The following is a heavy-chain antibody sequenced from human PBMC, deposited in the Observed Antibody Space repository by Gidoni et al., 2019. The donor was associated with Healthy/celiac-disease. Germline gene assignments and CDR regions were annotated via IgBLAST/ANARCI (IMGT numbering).Heavy chain of an antibody. J-gene: IGHJ4*02. Sequence: EVQLVVSGGGLVQPGGSLRLACSGSGFTVSSNYMSWVRQAPGTGLEWVSVIYSGGSTYYADSVKGRFTIPRDNSKNTLYLQMNSLRAEDTAVYYCARARNYDFWSGYFDYWGQGTLVTVSS. D-gene: IGHD3-3*01. CDR2: IYSGGST. V-gene: IGHV3-66*02. CDR1: GFTVSSNY. CDR3: ARARNYDFWSGYFDY.